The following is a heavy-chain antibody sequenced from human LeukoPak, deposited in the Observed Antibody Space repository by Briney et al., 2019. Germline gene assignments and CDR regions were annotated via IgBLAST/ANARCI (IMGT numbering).Heavy chain of an antibody. CDR2: IKQDGSEK. Sequence: GGSLRLSCAASGFTFSSYGMSWVRQAPGKGLEWVANIKQDGSEKYYVDSVKGRFTISRDNAKNSLYLQMNSLRAEDTAVYYCARSGSSGWSLPFDYWGQGTLVTVSS. J-gene: IGHJ4*02. V-gene: IGHV3-7*01. D-gene: IGHD6-19*01. CDR3: ARSGSSGWSLPFDY. CDR1: GFTFSSYG.